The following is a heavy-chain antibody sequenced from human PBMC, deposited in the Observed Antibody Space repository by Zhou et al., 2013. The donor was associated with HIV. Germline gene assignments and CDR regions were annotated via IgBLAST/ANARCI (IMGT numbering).Heavy chain of an antibody. CDR2: ISGYNGNT. J-gene: IGHJ4*02. CDR1: GYTFNRYD. CDR3: ATVFFDRSDY. V-gene: IGHV1-18*01. Sequence: QVQLVQSGAEVKKPGASVKVSCKASGYTFNRYDISWVRQAPGQGLEWMGWISGYNGNTKYAQKFQGRVTMTTDTSTSTAYMEVRNLRSDDTAVYYCATVFFDRSDYWGRGNPGSPSPQ. D-gene: IGHD3-9*01.